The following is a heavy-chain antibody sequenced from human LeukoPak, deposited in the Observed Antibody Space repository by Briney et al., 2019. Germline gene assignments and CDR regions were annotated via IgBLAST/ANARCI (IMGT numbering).Heavy chain of an antibody. CDR1: GFAFGSEA. CDR2: ISPGGGTT. CDR3: AKAPKGIVTGSWFDY. J-gene: IGHJ4*02. Sequence: GGSLRLSCAVSGFAFGSEAMSWVRQSPARGLEWVASISPGGGTTYYADYVKGRFAISRDNSKNTLYLQMNSLRAEDTAVYYCAKAPKGIVTGSWFDYWGQGTLVTVSS. D-gene: IGHD2-21*02. V-gene: IGHV3-23*01.